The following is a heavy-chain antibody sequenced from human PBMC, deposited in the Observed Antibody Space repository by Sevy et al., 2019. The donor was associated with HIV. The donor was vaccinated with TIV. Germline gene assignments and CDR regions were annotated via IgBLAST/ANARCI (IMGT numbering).Heavy chain of an antibody. CDR1: GDSISSYY. CDR3: ATDYGEIQNWFDP. Sequence: SETLSLTCTVSGDSISSYYWSWIRQPAGKGLEWIGRIYTSGSTNYNPSLKSRVTMSVDTSKNRFSLKLGSVTAADTAVYYCATDYGEIQNWFDPWGQGTLVTVSS. CDR2: IYTSGST. J-gene: IGHJ5*02. D-gene: IGHD4-17*01. V-gene: IGHV4-4*07.